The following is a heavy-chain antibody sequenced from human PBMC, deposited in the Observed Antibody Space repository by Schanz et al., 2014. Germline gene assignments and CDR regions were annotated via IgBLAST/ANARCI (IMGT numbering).Heavy chain of an antibody. CDR3: ARDQSPYTNSSDVRYFDY. CDR1: GYTFTRYD. V-gene: IGHV1-8*01. CDR2: MNPNSGNP. D-gene: IGHD6-6*01. Sequence: QVQLIQSGAEVKKPGASVKVSCTASGYTFTRYDINWVRQAPGQGLEWLGWMNPNSGNPGFAQKFRGRVTITRNTSMNTAYMDLRSLRSDDTAVYYCARDQSPYTNSSDVRYFDYWGQGSLVTVSS. J-gene: IGHJ4*02.